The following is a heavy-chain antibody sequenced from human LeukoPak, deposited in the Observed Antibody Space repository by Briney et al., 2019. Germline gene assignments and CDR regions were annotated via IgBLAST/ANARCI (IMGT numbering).Heavy chain of an antibody. Sequence: SETLSLTCAVYGGSFNGYYWSWIRQPPGKGLEWIGEINHSGSTYYNPSLKSRVTISVDTSKNQFSLKLSSVTAADTAVYYCARHKGPGSTRFDPWGQGTLVTVSS. CDR1: GGSFNGYY. D-gene: IGHD2-2*01. J-gene: IGHJ5*02. V-gene: IGHV4-34*01. CDR3: ARHKGPGSTRFDP. CDR2: INHSGST.